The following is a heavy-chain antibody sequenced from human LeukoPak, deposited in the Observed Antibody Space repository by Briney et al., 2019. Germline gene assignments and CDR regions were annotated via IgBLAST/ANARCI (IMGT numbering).Heavy chain of an antibody. CDR1: GFTFSNSA. CDR2: ISGSGGST. CDR3: ARVQRGIAVALDY. V-gene: IGHV3-23*01. D-gene: IGHD6-19*01. Sequence: PGGSLRLSCAASGFTFSNSAMSWVRQAPGKGLEWVSAISGSGGSTYYADSVKGRFTISRDNSKNTVYLQMNSLRAEDTAVYYCARVQRGIAVALDYWGQGTLATVSS. J-gene: IGHJ4*02.